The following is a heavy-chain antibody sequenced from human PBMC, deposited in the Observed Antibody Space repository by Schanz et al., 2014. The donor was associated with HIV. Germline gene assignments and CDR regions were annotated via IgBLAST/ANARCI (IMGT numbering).Heavy chain of an antibody. CDR3: AKASSFFDFWSGCLDY. CDR2: ISGSDGDT. Sequence: VQLVESGGGVVQPGRSLRLSCTASGFTFSSYAMSWVRQAPGKGLDWVSTISGSDGDTYYADSMKGRFTISRDNSKNTLYLQINSLRAEDMAVYYCAKASSFFDFWSGCLDYWGQGTLVTVSS. J-gene: IGHJ4*02. CDR1: GFTFSSYA. D-gene: IGHD3-3*01. V-gene: IGHV3-23*04.